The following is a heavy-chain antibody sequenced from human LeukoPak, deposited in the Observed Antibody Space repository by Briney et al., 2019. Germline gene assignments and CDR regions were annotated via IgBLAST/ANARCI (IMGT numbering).Heavy chain of an antibody. CDR3: ARSLGFLGYCSGGSCFY. D-gene: IGHD2-15*01. J-gene: IGHJ4*02. CDR1: GGSISSYY. V-gene: IGHV4-59*12. Sequence: PSETLSLTCTVSGGSISSYYWSWIRQPPGKGLEWIGYIYYSGSTNYNPSLKSRVTISVDTSKNQFSLKLSSVTAADTAVYYCARSLGFLGYCSGGSCFYWGQGTLVTVSS. CDR2: IYYSGST.